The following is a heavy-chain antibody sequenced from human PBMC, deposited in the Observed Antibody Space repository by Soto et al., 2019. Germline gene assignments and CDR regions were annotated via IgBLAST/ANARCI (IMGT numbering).Heavy chain of an antibody. CDR2: IDPSDSYT. J-gene: IGHJ5*02. V-gene: IGHV5-10-1*01. CDR1: GYSFTSYW. CDR3: ARRGSITGTTVWFDP. Sequence: GESLKISCKGSGYSFTSYWISRVRQMPGKGLEWMGRIDPSDSYTNYSPSFQGHVTISADKSISTAYLQWSSLKASDTAMYYCARRGSITGTTVWFDPWGQGTLVTVSS. D-gene: IGHD1-7*01.